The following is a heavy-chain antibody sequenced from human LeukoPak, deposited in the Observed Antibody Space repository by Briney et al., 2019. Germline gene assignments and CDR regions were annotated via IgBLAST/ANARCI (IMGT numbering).Heavy chain of an antibody. D-gene: IGHD6-13*01. J-gene: IGHJ6*02. CDR1: GYTFTSYY. Sequence: ASVKVSCKASGYTFTSYYMHWVRQAPGQGLEWMGIINPSGGRTNYAQKFQGRVTMTRDTSTSTVYMELSSLRSEDTAVYYCAREEAAAGTNYYYGMDVWGQGTTVTVSS. CDR3: AREEAAAGTNYYYGMDV. CDR2: INPSGGRT. V-gene: IGHV1-46*01.